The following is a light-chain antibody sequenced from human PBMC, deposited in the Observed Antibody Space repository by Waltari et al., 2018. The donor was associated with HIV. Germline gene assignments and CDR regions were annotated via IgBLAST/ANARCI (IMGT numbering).Light chain of an antibody. CDR2: GAS. J-gene: IGKJ4*01. Sequence: EIVMTQSPATLSVSPGERATLSCRASQSISSNLAWYQQKPGQAPRLLIYGASTRATVIPARFNGSGSVTEFTSTSSNLQSEDFAVYYCQQYNNWPPTLELTFGGGTKVEIK. CDR1: QSISSN. CDR3: QQYNNWPPTLELT. V-gene: IGKV3-15*01.